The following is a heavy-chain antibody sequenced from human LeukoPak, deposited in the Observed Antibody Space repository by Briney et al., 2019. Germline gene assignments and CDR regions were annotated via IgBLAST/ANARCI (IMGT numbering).Heavy chain of an antibody. CDR1: GGTFSSYA. D-gene: IGHD3-10*01. Sequence: SVKVSCKASGGTFSSYAISWVRQAPGQGLEWMGRIIPILGIANYAQKFQGRVTITADKSTSTAYMELSSLRSEDTAVYYCARKYYYGSGSYSRFDPWGQGTLVTVSS. V-gene: IGHV1-69*04. CDR2: IIPILGIA. CDR3: ARKYYYGSGSYSRFDP. J-gene: IGHJ5*02.